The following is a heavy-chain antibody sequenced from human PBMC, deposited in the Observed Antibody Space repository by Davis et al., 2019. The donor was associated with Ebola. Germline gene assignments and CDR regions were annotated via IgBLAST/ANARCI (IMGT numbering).Heavy chain of an antibody. CDR2: ISSSSYYI. D-gene: IGHD3-22*01. V-gene: IGHV3-21*01. Sequence: GESLKISCAASGFTFSSYSMNWVRRAPGKGLEWVSSISSSSYYIYYADSLKGRFTISRDNARNSLYLQMNSLSAEDTAVYHCARGGYYDSSGYSHDAFDIWGQGTMVTVSS. J-gene: IGHJ3*02. CDR3: ARGGYYDSSGYSHDAFDI. CDR1: GFTFSSYS.